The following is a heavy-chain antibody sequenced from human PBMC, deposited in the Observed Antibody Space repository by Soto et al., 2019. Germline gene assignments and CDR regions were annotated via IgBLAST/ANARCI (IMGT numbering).Heavy chain of an antibody. D-gene: IGHD1-26*01. Sequence: AGGSLRLSCTASGFTFGDYAMSWFRQAPGKGLEWLGFIKSITYGGATEYAASVKGRFTISRDDSKSIAYLQMNSLKTEDTAVYYCIRVEHADVPFDNWGQGALLTVSS. CDR1: GFTFGDYA. CDR3: IRVEHADVPFDN. CDR2: IKSITYGGAT. V-gene: IGHV3-49*03. J-gene: IGHJ4*02.